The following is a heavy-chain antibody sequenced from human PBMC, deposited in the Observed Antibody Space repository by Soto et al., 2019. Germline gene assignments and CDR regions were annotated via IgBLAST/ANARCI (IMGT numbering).Heavy chain of an antibody. J-gene: IGHJ5*02. CDR1: EFTFSSYR. CDR3: AREYCSSTSCLNWFDP. V-gene: IGHV3-48*01. D-gene: IGHD2-2*01. Sequence: PGGFLRLSSAASEFTFSSYRINFDPQARGKGLEWVSYISSSSSTIYYADSVKGRFTISRDNAKNSLYLQMNSLRAEDTAVYYCAREYCSSTSCLNWFDPWGQGTLVTVSS. CDR2: ISSSSSTI.